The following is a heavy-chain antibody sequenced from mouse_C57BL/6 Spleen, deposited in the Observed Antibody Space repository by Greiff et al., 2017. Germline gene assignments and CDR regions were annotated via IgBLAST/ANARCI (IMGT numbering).Heavy chain of an antibody. CDR3: ARRGVITTVVAHYYAMDY. V-gene: IGHV1-9*01. D-gene: IGHD1-1*01. CDR2: ILPGSGST. J-gene: IGHJ4*01. Sequence: VKLQQSGAELMKPGASVKLSCKATGYTFTGYWIEWVKQRPGHGLEWIGEILPGSGSTNYNEKFKGKATFTADTSSNTAYMQLSSLTTEDSAIYYCARRGVITTVVAHYYAMDYWGQGTSVTVSS. CDR1: GYTFTGYW.